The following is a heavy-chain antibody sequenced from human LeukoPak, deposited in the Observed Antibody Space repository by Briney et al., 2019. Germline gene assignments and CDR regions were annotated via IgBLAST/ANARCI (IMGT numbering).Heavy chain of an antibody. CDR2: IWYDGSNK. CDR1: GFTFSSYG. J-gene: IGHJ3*01. Sequence: PGGSLRLSCAASGFTFSSYGMHWVRQAPGKGLEWVAVIWYDGSNKYYADSVKGRFTISRDNSKNSLYLEMNSLRAEDTAVYYCAKDLEDCGGDCYPSSEAFDFWGQGTMVTVSS. V-gene: IGHV3-33*06. D-gene: IGHD2-21*02. CDR3: AKDLEDCGGDCYPSSEAFDF.